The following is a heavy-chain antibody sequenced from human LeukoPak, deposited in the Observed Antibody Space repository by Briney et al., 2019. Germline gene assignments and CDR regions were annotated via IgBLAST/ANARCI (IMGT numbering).Heavy chain of an antibody. CDR2: NSGSGHNT. D-gene: IGHD6-6*01. J-gene: IGHJ6*02. CDR1: GFTFSSYA. CDR3: AKFRGSSSNYYGMDV. Sequence: PGGSLRLSCAASGFTFSSYAMSWVRQAPGKGLEWVSANSGSGHNTYYADSVKGRFTITRDNSKDTLFLQMNSLRAEDTAVYYCAKFRGSSSNYYGMDVWGQGTTVTVPS. V-gene: IGHV3-23*01.